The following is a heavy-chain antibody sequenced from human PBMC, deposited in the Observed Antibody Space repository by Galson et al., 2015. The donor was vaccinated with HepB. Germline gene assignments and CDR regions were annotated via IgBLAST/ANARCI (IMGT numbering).Heavy chain of an antibody. CDR2: IIPIFGTA. V-gene: IGHV1-69*06. CDR1: GGTFSSYA. J-gene: IGHJ5*02. CDR3: AREVCSSGWYCWFDP. D-gene: IGHD6-19*01. Sequence: SVKVSCKASGGTFSSYAISWVRQAPGQGLEWMGGIIPIFGTANYAQKFQGRVTITADKSTSTAYMELNSLRSEDTAVYYCAREVCSSGWYCWFDPWGQGTLVTVSS.